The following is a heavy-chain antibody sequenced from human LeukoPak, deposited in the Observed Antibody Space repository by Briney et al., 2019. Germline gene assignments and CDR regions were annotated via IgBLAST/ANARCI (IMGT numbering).Heavy chain of an antibody. D-gene: IGHD3-16*01. CDR1: GYTFTGYY. CDR2: INPNSGGT. V-gene: IGHV1-2*02. CDR3: ARADYDYVWGSLGHYYYYMDV. J-gene: IGHJ6*03. Sequence: ASVKVSCKASGYTFTGYYMHWVRQAPGQGLEWMGWINPNSGGTNYAQKFQGRVTMTRNTSISTAYMELSSLRSEDTAVYYCARADYDYVWGSLGHYYYYMDVWGKGTTVTISS.